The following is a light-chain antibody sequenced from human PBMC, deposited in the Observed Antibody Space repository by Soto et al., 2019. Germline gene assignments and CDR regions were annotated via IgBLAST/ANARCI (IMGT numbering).Light chain of an antibody. CDR3: QQYKTWPRT. V-gene: IGKV3-15*01. CDR1: QSVSSD. CDR2: GAS. J-gene: IGKJ1*01. Sequence: PGGRATLSFSASQSVSSDLAWSHQKPGQAPRLLIYGASTRATGIPARFSGSGSGTELTLTINSLKSEDFAVYYCQQYKTWPRTFGQGTKVEIK.